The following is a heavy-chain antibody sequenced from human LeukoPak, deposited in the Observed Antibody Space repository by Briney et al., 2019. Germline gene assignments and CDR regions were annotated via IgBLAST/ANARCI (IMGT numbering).Heavy chain of an antibody. CDR3: ARRTGYSSSWYKSSYYYYMDV. J-gene: IGHJ6*03. CDR2: VYYSGST. CDR1: GGSVSTIDYY. Sequence: SETLSLTCTVSGGSVSTIDYYWGWIRQPPGKGLEWIGSVYYSGSTYYNAPLKSRVTISVDTSKNQFSLKLSAVTAADTAMYYCARRTGYSSSWYKSSYYYYMDVWGKGTTVTVSS. D-gene: IGHD6-13*01. V-gene: IGHV4-39*07.